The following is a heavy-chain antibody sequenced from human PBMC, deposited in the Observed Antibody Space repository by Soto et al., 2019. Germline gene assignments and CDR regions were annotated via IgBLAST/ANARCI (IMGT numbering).Heavy chain of an antibody. Sequence: PGESLKISCTGSGYSFTIYWIGWVLQMPGKGLEWMWIIYPGDSDTRYSPSFQGQVTISADKSISTAYLQWSSLKASDTAMYYCARGVPAAMLSTYWFDPWGQGTLVTSPQ. CDR3: ARGVPAAMLSTYWFDP. CDR2: IYPGDSDT. J-gene: IGHJ5*02. CDR1: GYSFTIYW. D-gene: IGHD2-2*01. V-gene: IGHV5-51*01.